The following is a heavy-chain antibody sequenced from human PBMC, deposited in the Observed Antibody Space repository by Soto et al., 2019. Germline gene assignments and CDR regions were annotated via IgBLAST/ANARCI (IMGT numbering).Heavy chain of an antibody. J-gene: IGHJ4*02. Sequence: VQLVESGGGVVQPGRSLRLSCAASGFSLSDYAMHWVRQAPGKGLEWVAVVSHDGRNTHYADSVKGRFTISRDSTKNPVSLEMTSLRAEDTAVYYCAKGRRQWLVTSDFNYWGQGALVTVSS. CDR1: GFSLSDYA. D-gene: IGHD6-19*01. CDR2: VSHDGRNT. CDR3: AKGRRQWLVTSDFNY. V-gene: IGHV3-30*18.